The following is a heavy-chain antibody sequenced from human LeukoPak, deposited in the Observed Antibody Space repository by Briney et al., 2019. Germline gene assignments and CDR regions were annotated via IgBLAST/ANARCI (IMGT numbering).Heavy chain of an antibody. D-gene: IGHD3-10*01. CDR3: ARGGGPYGMDV. J-gene: IGHJ6*02. Sequence: PGESLRLSCAASGFTFSDYYMTWIRQAPGKGLEWVSYISSSGNTISYADSVKGRFTISRDNAKNLLYLQMNSLSAEDTAVYYCARGGGPYGMDVWGQGTTVTVSS. V-gene: IGHV3-11*01. CDR2: ISSSGNTI. CDR1: GFTFSDYY.